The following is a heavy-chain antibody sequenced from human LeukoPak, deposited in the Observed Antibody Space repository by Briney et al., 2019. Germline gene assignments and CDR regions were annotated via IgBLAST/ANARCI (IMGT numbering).Heavy chain of an antibody. CDR1: GYTFTSYY. CDR3: ARERTGMHYYGSGSYYDVDYYGMDV. V-gene: IGHV1-46*01. CDR2: INPSGGST. J-gene: IGHJ6*02. Sequence: ASVKVSCKASGYTFTSYYMHWVRQAPGQGLEWMGIINPSGGSTSYAQKFQGRVTMIRDTSTSTVYMELSSLRSEDTAVYYCARERTGMHYYGSGSYYDVDYYGMDVWGQGTTVTVSS. D-gene: IGHD3-10*01.